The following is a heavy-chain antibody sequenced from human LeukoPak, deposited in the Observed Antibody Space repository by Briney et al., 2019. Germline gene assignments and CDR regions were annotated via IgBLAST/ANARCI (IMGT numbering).Heavy chain of an antibody. J-gene: IGHJ4*02. D-gene: IGHD3-22*01. CDR2: IYSGGST. CDR3: ARVRPPAGYYNSSGYYRYFDY. CDR1: GFTVSSNY. Sequence: GGSLRLSCAASGFTVSSNYMSWVRQAPGKGLEWVSVIYSGGSTYYADSVKGRFSISRDNSKNTLYLQMNSLRAEDTAVYYCARVRPPAGYYNSSGYYRYFDYWGQGTLVTVSS. V-gene: IGHV3-66*01.